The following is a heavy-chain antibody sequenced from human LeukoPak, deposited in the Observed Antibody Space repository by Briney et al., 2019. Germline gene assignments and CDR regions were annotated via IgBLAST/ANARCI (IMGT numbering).Heavy chain of an antibody. Sequence: SETLSLTCAVYGGSFSGYYWSWIRQPPGKGLEWIGEINHSGSTNYNPSLKSRVTISVDTSKNQFSLKLRSVTAADTAVYYCAVGSSSSGNRLGYYYYYMDVWGKGTTVTISS. CDR1: GGSFSGYY. CDR3: AVGSSSSGNRLGYYYYYMDV. J-gene: IGHJ6*03. CDR2: INHSGST. D-gene: IGHD6-6*01. V-gene: IGHV4-34*01.